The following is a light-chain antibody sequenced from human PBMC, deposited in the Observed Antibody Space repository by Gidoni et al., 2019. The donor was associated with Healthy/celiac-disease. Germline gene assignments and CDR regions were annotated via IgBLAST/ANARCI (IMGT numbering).Light chain of an antibody. CDR1: QSISSY. J-gene: IGKJ1*01. Sequence: DLQMTHSPSSLSASVGDRVTITCRASQSISSYLNWYQQKPGKSPKLLIYAASSLQSGVPSRFSGRGAGTDFTLITSSLQPEDFATDYCQQSYSTPPTFGQGTKVEIK. V-gene: IGKV1-39*01. CDR3: QQSYSTPPT. CDR2: AAS.